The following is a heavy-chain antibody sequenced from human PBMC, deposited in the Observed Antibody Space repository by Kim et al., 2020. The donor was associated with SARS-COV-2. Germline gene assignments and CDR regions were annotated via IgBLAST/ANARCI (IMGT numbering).Heavy chain of an antibody. V-gene: IGHV3-7*01. CDR3: AREGQLVRDYFDY. J-gene: IGHJ4*02. Sequence: DFVKGRFTISRDNAKNSLYLQMNSLRAEDTAVYYCAREGQLVRDYFDYWGQGTLVTVSS. D-gene: IGHD6-13*01.